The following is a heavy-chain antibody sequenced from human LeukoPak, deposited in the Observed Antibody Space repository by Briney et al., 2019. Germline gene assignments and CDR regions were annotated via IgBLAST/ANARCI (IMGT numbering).Heavy chain of an antibody. CDR3: AKLQYYYDSSGYSSYFDY. CDR2: ISGSGGST. CDR1: GFTFSSYA. D-gene: IGHD3-22*01. V-gene: IGHV3-23*01. Sequence: GRSLRLSCAASGFTFSSYAMHWVRQAPGKGLEWVSAISGSGGSTYYADSVKGRFTISRDNSKNTLYLQMNSLRAEDTAVYYCAKLQYYYDSSGYSSYFDYWGQGTLVTVSS. J-gene: IGHJ4*02.